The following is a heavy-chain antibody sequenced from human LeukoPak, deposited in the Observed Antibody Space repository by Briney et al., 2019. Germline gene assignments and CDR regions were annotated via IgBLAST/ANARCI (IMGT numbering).Heavy chain of an antibody. CDR3: ARGAYSSSPLPRGDDAFDI. V-gene: IGHV1-2*02. CDR2: INPKSGGT. Sequence: ASVKVSCKASGYSFTGHYMHWVRQAPGQGLEWMGWINPKSGGTNYAQKFQGRVTMTRDTSISTAYMDMSSLRSDDTAVYYCARGAYSSSPLPRGDDAFDIWGQGTMVTVSS. J-gene: IGHJ3*02. D-gene: IGHD6-6*01. CDR1: GYSFTGHY.